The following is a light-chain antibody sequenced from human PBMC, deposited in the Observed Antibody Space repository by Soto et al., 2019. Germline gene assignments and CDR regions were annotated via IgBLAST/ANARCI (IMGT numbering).Light chain of an antibody. J-gene: IGKJ3*01. CDR3: QQYGRSPGLFT. Sequence: EIVLTQSPGTLSLSPGERATPSCRASQSVSNSYLAWYQQKPGQPPRLLIYDASSRATGIPDRFSGSGSGTDFTLTISRLEPEDFAVYYCQQYGRSPGLFTFGPGTKVDIK. CDR1: QSVSNSY. CDR2: DAS. V-gene: IGKV3-20*01.